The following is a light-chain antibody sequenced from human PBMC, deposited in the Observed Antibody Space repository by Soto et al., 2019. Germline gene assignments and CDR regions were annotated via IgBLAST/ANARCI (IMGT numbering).Light chain of an antibody. CDR2: GAS. CDR1: PSVSSTY. J-gene: IGKJ4*01. CDR3: QQYGSSPLT. Sequence: EVVLTQSPGTLSLSPGEIATLSFSASPSVSSTYLAWYQQKPGQAPRLLIYGASSRATGIPDRFSGSGSGTDFTLTISRLEPEDFAVYYCQQYGSSPLTFGGGTKVDI. V-gene: IGKV3-20*01.